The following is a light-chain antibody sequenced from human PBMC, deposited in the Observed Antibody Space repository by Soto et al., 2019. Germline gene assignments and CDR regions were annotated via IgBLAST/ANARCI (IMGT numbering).Light chain of an antibody. CDR2: AAS. J-gene: IGKJ1*01. V-gene: IGKV1-39*01. CDR1: QSISSY. Sequence: DIQMTQSPSSLSASVGDRVTITCRASQSISSYLNWYQQKPGKAPKLLIYAASSLQSLVPSWFSGSGSGTDFTLTISSLQPEDFATYYCQQSFSSPWTCGQGTKVEIK. CDR3: QQSFSSPWT.